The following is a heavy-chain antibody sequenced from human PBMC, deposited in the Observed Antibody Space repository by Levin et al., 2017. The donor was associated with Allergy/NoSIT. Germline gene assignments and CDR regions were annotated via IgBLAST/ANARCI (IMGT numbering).Heavy chain of an antibody. CDR2: INYIGTT. CDR1: GGSFSSYY. D-gene: IGHD3-3*01. CDR3: ARHGVSAYWSGYYYYFDY. V-gene: IGHV4-59*08. Sequence: SETLSLTCTVSGGSFSSYYWTWIRQPPGKGLEWIGFINYIGTTNYNPPLKSRVTISVDTSKNQFSLKLSSVTAADTAVYYCARHGVSAYWSGYYYYFDYWGQGTLVTVSS. J-gene: IGHJ4*02.